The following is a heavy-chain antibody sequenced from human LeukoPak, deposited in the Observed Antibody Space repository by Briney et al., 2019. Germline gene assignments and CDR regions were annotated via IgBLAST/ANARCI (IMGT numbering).Heavy chain of an antibody. CDR1: GGSISSYY. J-gene: IGHJ3*02. D-gene: IGHD3-10*01. CDR3: ASLLLWFGDDAFDI. CDR2: IYYSGST. V-gene: IGHV4-59*01. Sequence: PSETLSLTCSVSGGSISSYYWSWIRQPPGKGLEWIGYIYYSGSTNYNPSLKSRVTISVDTSKNQFSLKLSSVIAADTAVYYCASLLLWFGDDAFDIWGQGTMVTVSS.